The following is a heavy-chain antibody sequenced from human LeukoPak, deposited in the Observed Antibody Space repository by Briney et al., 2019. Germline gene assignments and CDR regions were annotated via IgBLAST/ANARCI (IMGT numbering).Heavy chain of an antibody. V-gene: IGHV1-8*03. CDR1: GYTFTSYD. Sequence: SVKVSFKSSGYTFTSYDINWVRQPTGQGLERRGWMNPNRGNTVYAQKYHGRGTITRNTSITTAYMELSSLRSEDTAVYYCARGDELSSPYYSCSYMDVWGKGTTVTVSS. CDR3: ARGDELSSPYYSCSYMDV. J-gene: IGHJ6*03. CDR2: MNPNRGNT. D-gene: IGHD6-6*01.